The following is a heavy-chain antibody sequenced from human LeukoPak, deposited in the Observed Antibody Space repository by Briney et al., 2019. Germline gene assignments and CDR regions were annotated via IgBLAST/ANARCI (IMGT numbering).Heavy chain of an antibody. CDR2: IYSGGST. V-gene: IGHV3-66*01. D-gene: IGHD6-19*01. J-gene: IGHJ6*02. CDR1: GFTVSSNY. Sequence: PGGSLRLSCTASGFTVSSNYMSWVRQAPGKGLEWVSVIYSGGSTYYADSVKGRFTISRDNSKNTLYLQMNSLRAEDTAVYYCAREAQWLVLDRHYYYGMDVWGQGTTVTVSS. CDR3: AREAQWLVLDRHYYYGMDV.